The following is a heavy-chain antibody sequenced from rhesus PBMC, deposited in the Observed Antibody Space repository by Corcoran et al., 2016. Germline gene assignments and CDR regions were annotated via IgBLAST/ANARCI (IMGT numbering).Heavy chain of an antibody. CDR2: IRSKANSRTS. Sequence: EVRLVESGGGLVQPGGSRRLSCAASGFTFSDYYMSCVRQDPGKGPEWVVFIRSKANSRTSKCAASVKGRVTISRDDSKTVASLQMNSLKTEDKAVYYCARGWGLDYWGQGVLVTVSS. D-gene: IGHD7-45*01. V-gene: IGHV3-116*02. J-gene: IGHJ4*01. CDR1: GFTFSDYY. CDR3: ARGWGLDY.